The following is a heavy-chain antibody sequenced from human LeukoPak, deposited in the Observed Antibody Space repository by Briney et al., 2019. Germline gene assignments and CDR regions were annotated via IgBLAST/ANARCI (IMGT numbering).Heavy chain of an antibody. CDR3: AELGITMIGGV. Sequence: GGSRRLSCAASGFTFSSYEMNWVRQAPGKGLEWASYISSSGSTIYYADSVKGRFTISRDNAKNSLYLQMNSLRAEDTAVYYCAELGITMIGGVWGKGTTVTISS. CDR1: GFTFSSYE. CDR2: ISSSGSTI. D-gene: IGHD3-10*02. V-gene: IGHV3-48*03. J-gene: IGHJ6*04.